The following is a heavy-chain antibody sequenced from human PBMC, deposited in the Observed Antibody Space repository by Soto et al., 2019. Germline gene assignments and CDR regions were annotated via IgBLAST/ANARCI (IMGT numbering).Heavy chain of an antibody. D-gene: IGHD1-26*01. CDR1: GYTFSAYY. Sequence: ASVKVSCKTSGYTFSAYYFHWARRAPGRGFQWLGWINPSNEITTFSEFFQGRITMTRDTSTNTVHMELNMSPSDDTAVYYCMRGGWGDSPIDYWGQGTQVTVSS. CDR2: INPSNEIT. V-gene: IGHV1-2*02. CDR3: MRGGWGDSPIDY. J-gene: IGHJ4*02.